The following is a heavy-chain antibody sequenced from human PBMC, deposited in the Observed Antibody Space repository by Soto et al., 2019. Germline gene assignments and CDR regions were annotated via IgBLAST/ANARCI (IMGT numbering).Heavy chain of an antibody. CDR2: ISNDGSHF. Sequence: GGSLRLSCVGSGLNLTTFGMHWVRQAPGRGLEWMAVISNDGSHFYDADSVKGRFTISRDNSKNTLYLQMINLRPDDTGVYYCAKWARDSGDYYYYGVDVWGQGTTATVSS. CDR3: AKWARDSGDYYYYGVDV. J-gene: IGHJ6*01. CDR1: GLNLTTFG. V-gene: IGHV3-30*18. D-gene: IGHD3-10*01.